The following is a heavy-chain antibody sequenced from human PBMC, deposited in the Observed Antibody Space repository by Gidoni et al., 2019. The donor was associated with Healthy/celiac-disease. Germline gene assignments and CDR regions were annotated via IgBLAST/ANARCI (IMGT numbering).Heavy chain of an antibody. D-gene: IGHD2-2*01. V-gene: IGHV3-23*01. CDR2: ISGSGVST. Sequence: EVQLLESGGGLVQPGGSLRLSCAASGFPFSSYAMIWVRHAPGKGLEWDSAISGSGVSTYYADSVKGRFTIARDNSKNTLYLQMNSLRAEDTAVYYCAKDLWDIVVVPAAPVGDAFDIWGQGTMVTVSS. CDR1: GFPFSSYA. J-gene: IGHJ3*02. CDR3: AKDLWDIVVVPAAPVGDAFDI.